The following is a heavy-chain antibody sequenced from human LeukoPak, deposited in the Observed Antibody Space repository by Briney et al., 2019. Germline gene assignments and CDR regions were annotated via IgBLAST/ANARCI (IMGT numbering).Heavy chain of an antibody. CDR3: ARAMVRGVIRKDNYYYYGMDV. V-gene: IGHV3-21*01. CDR1: GFIFSNYA. J-gene: IGHJ6*04. CDR2: ISSSSSYI. Sequence: GASLRLSCAASGFIFSNYAMSWVRQAPGKGLEWVSSISSSSSYIYYADSVKGRFTISRDNAKNSLYLQMNSLRAEDTAVYYCARAMVRGVIRKDNYYYYGMDVWGKGTTVTVSS. D-gene: IGHD3-10*01.